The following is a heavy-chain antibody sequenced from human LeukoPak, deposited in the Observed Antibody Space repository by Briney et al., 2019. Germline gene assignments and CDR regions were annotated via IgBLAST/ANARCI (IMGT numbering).Heavy chain of an antibody. J-gene: IGHJ2*01. V-gene: IGHV3-23*01. CDR1: GFTFSRNA. CDR2: ISGSGDTT. D-gene: IGHD3-22*01. CDR3: AKFTTMIYRYFDL. Sequence: GGSLRLSCAASGFTFSRNAMTWVRQAPGKGLEWVSAISGSGDTTYYADSVKGRFTISRDNSKNTLFLQMNSLRAEDTAVYYCAKFTTMIYRYFDLWGPGTLVTVSS.